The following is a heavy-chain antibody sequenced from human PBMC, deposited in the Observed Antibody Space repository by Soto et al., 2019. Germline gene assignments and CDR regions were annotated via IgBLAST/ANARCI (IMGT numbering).Heavy chain of an antibody. Sequence: CTVSGGSISSSSYYWGWIRQPPGKGLEWFGSIYYSGSTYYNPSLKSRVTISVDTSKNQFSLKLSSVTAADTAVYYCARIINYYDSSGYYFTDPRYYLDYWGQATLVTVSS. D-gene: IGHD3-22*01. V-gene: IGHV4-39*01. CDR3: ARIINYYDSSGYYFTDPRYYLDY. CDR1: GGSISSSSYY. J-gene: IGHJ4*02. CDR2: IYYSGST.